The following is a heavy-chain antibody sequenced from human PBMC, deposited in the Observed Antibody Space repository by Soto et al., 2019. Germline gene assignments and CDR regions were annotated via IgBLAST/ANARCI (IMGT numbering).Heavy chain of an antibody. CDR3: ARDQGGGYVSG. Sequence: QVQLVQSGAEVKKPGSSVKVSCKASGGTFSSYTISWVRQAPGQGLKWMGRIIPILGIANYAQKFQGRVTITADKSTSTAYMELSSLRSEDTAVYYCARDQGGGYVSGWGQGTLVTVSS. J-gene: IGHJ4*02. D-gene: IGHD5-12*01. CDR1: GGTFSSYT. V-gene: IGHV1-69*08. CDR2: IIPILGIA.